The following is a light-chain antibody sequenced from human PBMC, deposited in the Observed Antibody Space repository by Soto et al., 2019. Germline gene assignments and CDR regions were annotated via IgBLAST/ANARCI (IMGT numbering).Light chain of an antibody. CDR3: QQYDNLHLT. CDR2: DAS. CDR1: QDISNY. J-gene: IGKJ4*01. Sequence: DIQMTQSPSSLSASVGDRVTITCQASQDISNYLNWYQQKPGKAPKLLIYDASNLETGVPSRFSGSGSGKDFTFTISSLQPEDIATYYCQQYDNLHLTFGGGTKVEIK. V-gene: IGKV1-33*01.